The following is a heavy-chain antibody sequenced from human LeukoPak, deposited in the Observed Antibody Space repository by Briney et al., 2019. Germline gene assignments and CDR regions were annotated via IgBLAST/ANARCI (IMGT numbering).Heavy chain of an antibody. Sequence: PWGSLRLSCAASGFTFSSYGMHWVRQAPGKGLEWVAVIWYDGSNKYYADSVKGRFTISRDNSKNTLYLQMNSLRAEDTAVYYCARVLAIAAAGPPAYWGQGTLVTDSS. D-gene: IGHD6-13*01. CDR2: IWYDGSNK. J-gene: IGHJ4*02. CDR3: ARVLAIAAAGPPAY. V-gene: IGHV3-33*01. CDR1: GFTFSSYG.